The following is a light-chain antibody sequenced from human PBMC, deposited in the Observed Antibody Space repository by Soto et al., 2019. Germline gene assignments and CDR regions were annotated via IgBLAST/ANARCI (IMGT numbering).Light chain of an antibody. J-gene: IGKJ1*01. Sequence: IVMTQSPATLSVSPGERATFSCRASQNIYSKMAWYQQRPGQAPRLLIYRASTRATGIPARFSGSGSGTDFTLTISSLEPEDFAVYYCQQRSNWPRTFGQGTKV. V-gene: IGKV3D-15*01. CDR2: RAS. CDR1: QNIYSK. CDR3: QQRSNWPRT.